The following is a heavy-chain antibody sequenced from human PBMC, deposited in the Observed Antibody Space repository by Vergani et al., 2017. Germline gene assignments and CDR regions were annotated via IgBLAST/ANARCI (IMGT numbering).Heavy chain of an antibody. Sequence: EVQLLESGGGLVQPGGSLRLSCAASGFTFSSYAMSWVRQAPGKGLEWVSAISGSGGSTYYADSVKGRFTISRDNSKNTLYLQMNSLRAEDTAVYYCAKDGPDDYDSSGYYFHPFDYWGQGTLVTVSS. V-gene: IGHV3-23*01. J-gene: IGHJ4*02. CDR2: ISGSGGST. D-gene: IGHD3-22*01. CDR3: AKDGPDDYDSSGYYFHPFDY. CDR1: GFTFSSYA.